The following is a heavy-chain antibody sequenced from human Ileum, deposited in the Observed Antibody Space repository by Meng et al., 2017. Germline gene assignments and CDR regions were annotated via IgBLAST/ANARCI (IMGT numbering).Heavy chain of an antibody. D-gene: IGHD2-15*01. Sequence: QVQLQESGPGLVKPSQTLSLTCTVSGDSISSGGYYWTWIRQHPGKGLEWIGYIYSSGGTYYTLSLKSLVTISLDTSKNQFSLRLSSVTAADTAVYYCARIGFCSGRSCYGFFDYWGQGTLVTVSS. CDR3: ARIGFCSGRSCYGFFDY. CDR2: IYSSGGT. CDR1: GDSISSGGYY. V-gene: IGHV4-31*01. J-gene: IGHJ4*02.